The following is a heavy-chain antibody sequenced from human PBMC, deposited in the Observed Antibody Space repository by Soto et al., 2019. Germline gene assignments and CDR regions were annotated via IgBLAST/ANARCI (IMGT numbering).Heavy chain of an antibody. V-gene: IGHV4-59*01. D-gene: IGHD5-18*01. J-gene: IGHJ1*01. Sequence: WRTPSITCSVCGSSIRSSYWSWIRQSPGKGLEWIGYISYSGSPKHNPSLKSRVTILVDTSKNQFSLGLTSVTAADTAVYYGVRILKGGNSHGLVANSGQGTLVTDSA. CDR1: GSSIRSSY. CDR3: VRILKGGNSHGLVAN. CDR2: ISYSGSP.